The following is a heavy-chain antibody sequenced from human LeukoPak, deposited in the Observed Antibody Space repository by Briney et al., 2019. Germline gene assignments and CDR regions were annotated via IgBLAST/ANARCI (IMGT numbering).Heavy chain of an antibody. V-gene: IGHV3-7*01. Sequence: GALRLSCAASGFTFSTYWMSWVRQAPGKGLEWVANIKQDGSEQYYVDSVKGRFTISRDNAKNSLYLQMNSLRAEDTAVYYCARSRTTVTYYFDYWGQGTLVTVSS. CDR2: IKQDGSEQ. J-gene: IGHJ4*02. D-gene: IGHD4-17*01. CDR3: ARSRTTVTYYFDY. CDR1: GFTFSTYW.